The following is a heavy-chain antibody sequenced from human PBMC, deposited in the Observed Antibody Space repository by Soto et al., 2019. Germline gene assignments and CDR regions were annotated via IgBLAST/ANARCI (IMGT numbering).Heavy chain of an antibody. CDR2: IYYSGST. CDR3: ARAEGAMTPIYYYYYMDV. D-gene: IGHD2-2*01. CDR1: GGSISSYY. Sequence: SETLSLTCTVSGGSISSYYWSWIRQPPGKGLEWIGYIYYSGSTNYNPSLKSRVTISVDTSKNQFSLKLSSVTAADTAVYCCARAEGAMTPIYYYYYMDVWGKGTTVTVSS. J-gene: IGHJ6*03. V-gene: IGHV4-59*01.